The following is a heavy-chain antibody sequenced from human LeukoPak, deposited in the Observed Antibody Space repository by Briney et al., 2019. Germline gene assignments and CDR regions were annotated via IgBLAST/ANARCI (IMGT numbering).Heavy chain of an antibody. Sequence: GRSLRLSCAASGFTFSSYGMHWVRRAPGKGLEWVAVISYDGSFIKYADSVEGRFTISRDNSKNTLYLQMNSLRPEDTAVYCCARIAVPGKAYNYCDPWGQGTLVTVSS. CDR3: ARIAVPGKAYNYCDP. CDR2: ISYDGSFI. V-gene: IGHV3-30*03. D-gene: IGHD6-19*01. CDR1: GFTFSSYG. J-gene: IGHJ5*02.